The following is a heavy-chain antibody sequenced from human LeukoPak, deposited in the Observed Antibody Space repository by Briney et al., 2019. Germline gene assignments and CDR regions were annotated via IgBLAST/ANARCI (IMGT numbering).Heavy chain of an antibody. Sequence: PGRSLRLSCAASGFTFSSYAMHWVRQAPGKGLEWVAVISYDGSNKYYADSVKGRFTISRDNSKNTLYLQMNSLRAEDTAVYYCAKASHDYYYGMDVWGQGTTVTVSS. CDR2: ISYDGSNK. CDR1: GFTFSSYA. CDR3: AKASHDYYYGMDV. J-gene: IGHJ6*02. V-gene: IGHV3-30*07.